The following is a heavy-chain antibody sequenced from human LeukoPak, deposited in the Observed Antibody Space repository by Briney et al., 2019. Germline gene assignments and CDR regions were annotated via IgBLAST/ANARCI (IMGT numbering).Heavy chain of an antibody. Sequence: PSQTLSLTCAVSGGFISSGGYSWSWIRQPPGKGLEWIGYIYHSGSTYYNPSLKSRVTISVDRSKNQFSLKLSSVTAADTAVYYCARGDYKRWFDYWGQGTLVTVSS. J-gene: IGHJ4*02. CDR1: GGFISSGGYS. CDR2: IYHSGST. V-gene: IGHV4-30-2*01. D-gene: IGHD3-16*01. CDR3: ARGDYKRWFDY.